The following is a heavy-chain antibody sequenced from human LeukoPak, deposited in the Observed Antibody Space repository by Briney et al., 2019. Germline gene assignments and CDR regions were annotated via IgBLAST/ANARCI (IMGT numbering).Heavy chain of an antibody. Sequence: SETLSLTCTVSGGSISSYYWNWIRQPPGKGLEWIGSIYYSGSTNYNPSLKSRVTISVDMSKNQFSLRLSSVTAADTAVYYCARHRGVGALTWGQGTLVTVSS. CDR2: IYYSGST. CDR1: GGSISSYY. CDR3: ARHRGVGALT. D-gene: IGHD3-10*01. V-gene: IGHV4-59*08. J-gene: IGHJ5*02.